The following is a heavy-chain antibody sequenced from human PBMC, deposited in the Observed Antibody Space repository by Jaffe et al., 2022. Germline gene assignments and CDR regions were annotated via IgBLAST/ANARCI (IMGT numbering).Heavy chain of an antibody. CDR1: GFTFSSYE. J-gene: IGHJ3*02. Sequence: EVQLVESGGGLVQPGGSLRLSCAASGFTFSSYEMNWVRQAPGKGLEWVSYISSSGSTIYYADSVKGRFTISRDNAKNSLYLQMNSLRAEDTAVYYCARDLGGYSNRAFDIWGQGTMVTVSS. D-gene: IGHD6-13*01. CDR2: ISSSGSTI. CDR3: ARDLGGYSNRAFDI. V-gene: IGHV3-48*03.